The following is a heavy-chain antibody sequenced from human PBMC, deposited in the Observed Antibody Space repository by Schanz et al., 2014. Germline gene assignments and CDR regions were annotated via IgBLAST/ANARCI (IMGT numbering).Heavy chain of an antibody. J-gene: IGHJ4*02. CDR1: GFTFSSYS. V-gene: IGHV3-13*01. D-gene: IGHD3-22*01. Sequence: EVQLVESGGGLVKPGGSLRLSCAASGFTFSSYSMNWVRQAPGKGLEWVSTIGYLGDTYYPDSVKGRFTVSRDSGQNSLYLQMNSLRAGDTAVYYCAKDPSHGDYDYYFDYWGQGTLVTVSS. CDR2: IGYLGDT. CDR3: AKDPSHGDYDYYFDY.